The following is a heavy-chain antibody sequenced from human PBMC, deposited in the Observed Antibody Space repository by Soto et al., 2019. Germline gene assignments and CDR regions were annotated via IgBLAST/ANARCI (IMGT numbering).Heavy chain of an antibody. D-gene: IGHD3-22*01. Sequence: QVQLQESGPGLVKPSGTLSLTCAVSGGSISSNNWWTWVRQPPGKGLEWIGEIHHSGSTNYNPSLKSRVTISVDRSNNQFSRKLTSVTAADTAVYYCARGRGDYYDSSGDYWGQGTLVTVSS. V-gene: IGHV4-4*02. CDR3: ARGRGDYYDSSGDY. CDR2: IHHSGST. J-gene: IGHJ4*02. CDR1: GGSISSNNW.